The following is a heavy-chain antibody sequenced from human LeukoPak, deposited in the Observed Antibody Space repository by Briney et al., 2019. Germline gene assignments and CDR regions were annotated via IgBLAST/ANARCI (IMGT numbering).Heavy chain of an antibody. D-gene: IGHD3-22*01. V-gene: IGHV3-23*01. CDR2: ISGSGGST. J-gene: IGHJ4*02. Sequence: PGGSLRLSCAASGFTFSSYAMSWVRQAPGKGLEWVSAISGSGGSTYYADSVKGRFTISRDNSKNTLYLQMNSLRAEDTAVYYCAKPSMIVVVITPFDYWGRGALVTVSS. CDR3: AKPSMIVVVITPFDY. CDR1: GFTFSSYA.